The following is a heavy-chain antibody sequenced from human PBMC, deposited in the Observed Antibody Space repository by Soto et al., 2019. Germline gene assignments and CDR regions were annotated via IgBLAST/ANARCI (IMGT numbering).Heavy chain of an antibody. D-gene: IGHD3-10*01. Sequence: GASVKVSCKASGYTFTDYYIHWVRQAPGQGLEWLGWINPNSGATAYARTFQGRVTLTRDTSISTAYMDLGGLNSDDTAVFYCATGPEGPLDYWGQGTLVTVSS. CDR1: GYTFTDYY. CDR2: INPNSGAT. CDR3: ATGPEGPLDY. J-gene: IGHJ4*02. V-gene: IGHV1-2*02.